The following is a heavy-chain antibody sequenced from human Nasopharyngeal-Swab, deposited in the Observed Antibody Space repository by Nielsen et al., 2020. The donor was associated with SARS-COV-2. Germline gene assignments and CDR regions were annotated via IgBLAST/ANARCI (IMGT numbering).Heavy chain of an antibody. CDR3: AKGTITMVRGVIGWFDP. J-gene: IGHJ5*02. D-gene: IGHD3-10*01. Sequence: GSLRLSCAASGFTFSSYGMHWVRQAPGKGLEWVAVISYDGSNKYYADSVKGRFTISRDNSKSTLYLQMNSLRAEDTAVYYCAKGTITMVRGVIGWFDPWGQGTLVTVSS. CDR1: GFTFSSYG. V-gene: IGHV3-30*18. CDR2: ISYDGSNK.